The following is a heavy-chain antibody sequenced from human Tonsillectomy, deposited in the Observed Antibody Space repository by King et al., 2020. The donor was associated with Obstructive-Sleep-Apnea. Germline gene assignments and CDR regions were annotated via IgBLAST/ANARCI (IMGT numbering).Heavy chain of an antibody. CDR3: ARDGPPAAGI. CDR1: GFTFSSYS. Sequence: VQLVESGGGLVKPGGSLRLSCAASGFTFSSYSLNWVRQAPGKGLEWVSFISSSGSYIYYADSVKGRFTISRDDAKNSMYLQMSGLRAEDTAVYYCARDGPPAAGIWGHGTMVTVSS. CDR2: ISSSGSYI. J-gene: IGHJ3*02. V-gene: IGHV3-21*01. D-gene: IGHD2-2*01.